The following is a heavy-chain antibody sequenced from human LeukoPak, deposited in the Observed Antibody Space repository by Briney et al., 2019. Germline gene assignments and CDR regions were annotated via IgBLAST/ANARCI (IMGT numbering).Heavy chain of an antibody. J-gene: IGHJ4*02. D-gene: IGHD3-3*01. CDR1: GFTVSSKD. CDR3: ARVWIYDFWSGYYDY. Sequence: PGGSLRLSCAASGFTVSSKDMTWVRQAPGKGLEWVSVIYSGGNTYYADSVKGRFTISRDNSKNTLYLQMNSLRAEDTAVYYCARVWIYDFWSGYYDYWGQGTLVTVSS. V-gene: IGHV3-66*01. CDR2: IYSGGNT.